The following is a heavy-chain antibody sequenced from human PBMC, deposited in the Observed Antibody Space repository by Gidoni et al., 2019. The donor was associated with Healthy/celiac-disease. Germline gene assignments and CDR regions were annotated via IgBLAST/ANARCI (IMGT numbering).Heavy chain of an antibody. CDR1: GFTLSSYS. D-gene: IGHD1-20*01. Sequence: EVQLVESGGGLVTLGGSLRLSCAASGFTLSSYSMNWVRQAPGKGLEWVSSISSSSSYIYYADSVKGRFTITRDNAKNSLYLQMNSLRAEDTAVYYCARDVITGKYYFDYWGQGTLVTVSS. CDR2: ISSSSSYI. CDR3: ARDVITGKYYFDY. J-gene: IGHJ4*02. V-gene: IGHV3-21*01.